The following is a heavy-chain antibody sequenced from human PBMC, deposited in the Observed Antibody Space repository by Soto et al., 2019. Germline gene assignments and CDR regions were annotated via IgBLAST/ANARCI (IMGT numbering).Heavy chain of an antibody. CDR1: GYTCIACF. Sequence: ASVKVSCKASGYTCIACFIHWVLQAPGQGLEWMGWINPNSGDTSYAQKFQGRVTINRDTSIRTAYMELSRLRSADTAVFYCAKIAAVGDFDFWGQGTQVTVSS. D-gene: IGHD6-13*01. CDR3: AKIAAVGDFDF. V-gene: IGHV1-2*02. CDR2: INPNSGDT. J-gene: IGHJ5*01.